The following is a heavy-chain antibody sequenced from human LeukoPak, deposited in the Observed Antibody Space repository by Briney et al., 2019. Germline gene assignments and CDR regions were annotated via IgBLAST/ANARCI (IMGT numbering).Heavy chain of an antibody. J-gene: IGHJ4*02. CDR1: GFTFSSYS. CDR2: INQDGSDK. D-gene: IGHD3-16*02. V-gene: IGHV3-7*01. CDR3: ARQKTITFGGVIVK. Sequence: PGGSLRLSCAASGFTFSSYSMNWVRQAPGKGLEWVASINQDGSDKYFVDSVKGRFSISRDNAKNALYLQANSLRFEDTAVYYCARQKTITFGGVIVKWGQGTLVTVSS.